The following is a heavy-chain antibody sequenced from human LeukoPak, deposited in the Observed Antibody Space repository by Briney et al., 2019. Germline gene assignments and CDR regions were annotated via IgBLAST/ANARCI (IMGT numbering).Heavy chain of an antibody. D-gene: IGHD3-22*01. CDR2: ISYDGSNK. Sequence: GGSLRLSCAASGFTFSSYGMHWVRQAPGKGLEWVAVISYDGSNKYYADSVKGRFTTSRDNSKNTLYLQMNSLRAEDTAVYYCAKEWHKYYYDSSGSSLFDYWGQGTLVTVSS. J-gene: IGHJ4*02. CDR3: AKEWHKYYYDSSGSSLFDY. V-gene: IGHV3-30*18. CDR1: GFTFSSYG.